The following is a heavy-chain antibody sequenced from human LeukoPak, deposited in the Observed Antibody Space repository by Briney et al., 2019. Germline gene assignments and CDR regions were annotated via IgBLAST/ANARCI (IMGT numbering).Heavy chain of an antibody. D-gene: IGHD3-22*01. J-gene: IGHJ4*02. V-gene: IGHV4-30-4*01. CDR3: ARGAGIVVVTHFDY. CDR2: IYYSGST. CDR1: GGSISSGDYY. Sequence: SETLSLTCTVSGGSISSGDYYWSWIRQPPGKGLEWIGYIYYSGSTYYNPSLKSRVTISVDTSKNQFSLKLGSVTAADTAVYYCARGAGIVVVTHFDYWGQGTLVTVSS.